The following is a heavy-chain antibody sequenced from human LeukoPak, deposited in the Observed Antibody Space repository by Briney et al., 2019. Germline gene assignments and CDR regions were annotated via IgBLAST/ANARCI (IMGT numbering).Heavy chain of an antibody. CDR1: GGSFSGYY. J-gene: IGHJ5*02. Sequence: SETLSLTCAVYGGSFSGYYWSWIRQPPGKGLEWIGEINHSGSTNYNPSLESRVTISVDTSKNQFSLKLSSVTAADTAVYYCARGCFYDILTGYYKGFYHWFDPWGQGTLVTVSS. D-gene: IGHD3-9*01. CDR2: INHSGST. V-gene: IGHV4-34*01. CDR3: ARGCFYDILTGYYKGFYHWFDP.